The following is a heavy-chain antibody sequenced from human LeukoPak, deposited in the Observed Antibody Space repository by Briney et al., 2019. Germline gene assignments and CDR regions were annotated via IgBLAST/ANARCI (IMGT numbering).Heavy chain of an antibody. CDR1: GGTFSSYA. CDR3: ARDLIEGSGYSSSWYYYYYYMDV. V-gene: IGHV1-69*05. J-gene: IGHJ6*03. CDR2: IIPIFGTA. D-gene: IGHD6-13*01. Sequence: GASVKVSCKASGGTFSSYAISWVRQAPGQGLGWMGGIIPIFGTANYAQKFQGRVTITTDESTSTAYMELSSLRSEDTAVYYCARDLIEGSGYSSSWYYYYYYMDVWGKGTTVTVSS.